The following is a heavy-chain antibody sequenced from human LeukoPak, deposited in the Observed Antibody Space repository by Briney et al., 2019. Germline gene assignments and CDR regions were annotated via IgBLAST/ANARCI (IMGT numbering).Heavy chain of an antibody. Sequence: ASVKVSCKASGGTFSSYGISWVRQAPGQGLEWMGGIIPIFGTANYAQKFQGRVTITADESTSTAYMELSSLRSEDTAVYYCARDSSSWWRGWFDPWGQGTLVTVSS. J-gene: IGHJ5*02. CDR2: IIPIFGTA. CDR1: GGTFSSYG. CDR3: ARDSSSWWRGWFDP. D-gene: IGHD6-13*01. V-gene: IGHV1-69*13.